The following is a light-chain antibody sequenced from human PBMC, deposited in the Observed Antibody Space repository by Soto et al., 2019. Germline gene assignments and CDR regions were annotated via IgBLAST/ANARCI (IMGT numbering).Light chain of an antibody. CDR1: QGVSSN. CDR2: GAS. V-gene: IGKV3-15*01. J-gene: IGKJ1*01. Sequence: EIVMTQSPATLSVSPGERATLSCRPSQGVSSNLAWYHQKPGQAPRLLIYGASTRATGIPAKFSGSGSGTEFTLTISSLQSEDFAVYYCQQYSNWPRTFGQGTKVEIK. CDR3: QQYSNWPRT.